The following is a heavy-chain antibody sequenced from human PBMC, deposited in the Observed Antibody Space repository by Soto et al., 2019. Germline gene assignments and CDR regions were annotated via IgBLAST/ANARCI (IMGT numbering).Heavy chain of an antibody. CDR3: PRSVSSGYSLDY. V-gene: IGHV1-18*01. CDR1: GYTFTSYG. CDR2: ISAYNGNT. Sequence: QVQLVQSGAEVKKPGASVKVSCKASGYTFTSYGLSWVRQAPGQGLEWMGWISAYNGNTNYAQKLQGRVTMTTDTATSTAYMELRSLRSDATAVYSWPRSVSSGYSLDYCGQGTLVTVSS. D-gene: IGHD3-22*01. J-gene: IGHJ4*02.